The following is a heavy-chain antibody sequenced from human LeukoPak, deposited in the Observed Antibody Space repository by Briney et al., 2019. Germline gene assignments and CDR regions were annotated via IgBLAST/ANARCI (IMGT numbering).Heavy chain of an antibody. D-gene: IGHD4-11*01. CDR3: ARAPWAYGNYVHAFDI. J-gene: IGHJ3*02. Sequence: SSETLSLTCTVSGNSFGDYYWSWIRQPAGKGLEWNGRIYTSGSTTYNPSLKSRVTMSVDTSKSQFSLNLMSVTAADTAGYYCARAPWAYGNYVHAFDIWGQGTMVTVSS. CDR1: GNSFGDYY. V-gene: IGHV4-4*07. CDR2: IYTSGST.